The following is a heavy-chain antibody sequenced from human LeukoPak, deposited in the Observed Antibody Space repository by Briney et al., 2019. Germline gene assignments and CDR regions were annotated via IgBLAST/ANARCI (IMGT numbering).Heavy chain of an antibody. CDR3: ARGSQYYYDSSGYMDY. D-gene: IGHD3-22*01. CDR2: ISAYNGNT. V-gene: IGHV1-18*01. Sequence: ASVKVSSKASGYTFTSFGISWVRQAPGQGLEWMGWISAYNGNTNYAQTLQGRVTMTTDTSTSTAYMELRSLRSDDTAVYYCARGSQYYYDSSGYMDYWGQGTLVTVSS. CDR1: GYTFTSFG. J-gene: IGHJ4*02.